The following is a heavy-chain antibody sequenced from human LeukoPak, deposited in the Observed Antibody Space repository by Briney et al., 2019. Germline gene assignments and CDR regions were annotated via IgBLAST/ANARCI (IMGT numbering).Heavy chain of an antibody. V-gene: IGHV5-51*01. CDR1: GYRFTSYW. J-gene: IGHJ4*02. D-gene: IGHD2-15*01. CDR2: IYPADSDT. CDR3: ARLSYCSGGSCYGDY. Sequence: GESLKISCKGSGYRFTSYWIGWVRKMPGKGLDWLGIIYPADSDTSYSPSFQGQATISADQPFTTPSLQWSSRKPSAPPMYYGARLSYCSGGSCYGDYWGQGTLVTVSS.